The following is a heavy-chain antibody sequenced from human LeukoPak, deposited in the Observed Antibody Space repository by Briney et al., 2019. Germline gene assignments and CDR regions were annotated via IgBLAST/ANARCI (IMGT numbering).Heavy chain of an antibody. V-gene: IGHV3-21*01. J-gene: IGHJ4*02. D-gene: IGHD3-10*01. CDR1: GFTFSSYS. Sequence: GGSLRLSCAASGFTFSSYSMSWVRQAPGKGLEWVSSISSSSSYIYYADSVKGRFTISRDNAKKSLYLRMNILRAEDTAVYYCARESITMVRGVIIKRGYFDYWGQGTLVTVSS. CDR2: ISSSSSYI. CDR3: ARESITMVRGVIIKRGYFDY.